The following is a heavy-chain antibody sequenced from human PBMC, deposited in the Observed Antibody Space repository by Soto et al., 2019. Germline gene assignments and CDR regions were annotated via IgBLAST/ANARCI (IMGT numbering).Heavy chain of an antibody. CDR3: ARSYGSGSYLEKRDYYMDV. Sequence: ASVKVSCKASGYTFTGYYMHWVRQAPGQGLEWMGWINPNSGGTNYAQKFQGWVTMTRDTSISTAYMELSRLRSDDTAVYYCARSYGSGSYLEKRDYYMDVWGKGTTVTVSS. D-gene: IGHD3-10*01. J-gene: IGHJ6*03. CDR2: INPNSGGT. V-gene: IGHV1-2*04. CDR1: GYTFTGYY.